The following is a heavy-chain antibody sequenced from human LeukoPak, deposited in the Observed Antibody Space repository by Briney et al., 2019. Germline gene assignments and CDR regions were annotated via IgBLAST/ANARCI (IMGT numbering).Heavy chain of an antibody. CDR3: ARGVGGGSFRW. CDR1: GGSFSGYY. J-gene: IGHJ4*02. CDR2: INHSGST. Sequence: SETLSLTCAVYGGSFSGYYWSWIRQPPGRGLEWIGEINHSGSTNYNPSLKSRVTISVDTSKNQFSLKLSSVTAADTAVYYCARGVGGGSFRWWGQGTLVTVSS. D-gene: IGHD2-15*01. V-gene: IGHV4-34*01.